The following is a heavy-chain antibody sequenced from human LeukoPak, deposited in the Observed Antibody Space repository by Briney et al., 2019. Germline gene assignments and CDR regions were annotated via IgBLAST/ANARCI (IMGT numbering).Heavy chain of an antibody. V-gene: IGHV4-59*08. Sequence: YPSETLSLTCTVSGASISSYYWTWIRQSPEQGLEWIGYIYHTGATTYNPSLKSRVTMSIDTSKKQFSLKLTSVTAADTAVYFCARYGVSGWVIDNWGQGTLVTVSS. CDR3: ARYGVSGWVIDN. CDR1: GASISSYY. J-gene: IGHJ4*02. D-gene: IGHD6-19*01. CDR2: IYHTGAT.